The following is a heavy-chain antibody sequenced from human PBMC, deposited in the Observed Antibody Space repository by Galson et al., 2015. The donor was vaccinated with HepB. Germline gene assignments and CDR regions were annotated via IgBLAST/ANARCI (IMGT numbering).Heavy chain of an antibody. CDR1: GYTFTTYG. D-gene: IGHD3-3*01. CDR3: ARGEAQLTIFGVVIMSYFDY. Sequence: SVKVSCKASGYTFTTYGISWVRQAPGQGLEWMGWISAYNGNTNYAQKLQGRVTMTTDTSTSTAYMELRSLRSDDTAVYYCARGEAQLTIFGVVIMSYFDYWGQGTLVTVSS. CDR2: ISAYNGNT. J-gene: IGHJ4*02. V-gene: IGHV1-18*04.